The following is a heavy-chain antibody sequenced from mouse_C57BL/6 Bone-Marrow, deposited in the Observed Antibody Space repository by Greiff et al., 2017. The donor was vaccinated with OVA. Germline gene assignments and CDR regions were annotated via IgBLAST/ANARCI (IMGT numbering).Heavy chain of an antibody. CDR3: ARSFWLRPYFDV. J-gene: IGHJ1*03. CDR1: GYTFTSYW. D-gene: IGHD2-2*01. V-gene: IGHV1-55*01. Sequence: QVQLQQPGAELVKLGASVKMSCKASGYTFTSYWITWVKQRPGQGLEWIGDIYPGSGSTNYNEKFKSKATLTVDTSSSTAYMQRSSLTSEDSAVYYCARSFWLRPYFDVWGTGTTVTVSS. CDR2: IYPGSGST.